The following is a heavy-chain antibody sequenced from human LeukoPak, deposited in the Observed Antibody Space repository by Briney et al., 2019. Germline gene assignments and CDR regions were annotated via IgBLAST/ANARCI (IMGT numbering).Heavy chain of an antibody. D-gene: IGHD2-2*01. Sequence: SETLSLTCTVSGGSISSSSYYWGWIRQPPGKGLEWIGSIYYSGSTYYNPSLKSRVTISVDTSKNQFSLKLSSVTAADTAVYYCAGRKSHIVVVPAAPFDYWGQGTLVTVSS. CDR3: AGRKSHIVVVPAAPFDY. CDR1: GGSISSSSYY. CDR2: IYYSGST. J-gene: IGHJ4*02. V-gene: IGHV4-39*01.